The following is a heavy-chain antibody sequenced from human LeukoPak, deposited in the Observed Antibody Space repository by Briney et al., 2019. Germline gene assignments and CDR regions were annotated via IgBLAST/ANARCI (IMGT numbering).Heavy chain of an antibody. J-gene: IGHJ1*01. V-gene: IGHV3-11*01. D-gene: IGHD2-21*02. CDR2: ISSSGSTI. CDR3: ATTAVLAYCGGDCYSEYFQH. Sequence: GGSLRLSCAASGFTFSDYYMSWIRQAPGKGLEWVSYISSSGSTIYYADSVKGRFTISRDNAKNSLHLQMNSLRAEDTAVYYCATTAVLAYCGGDCYSEYFQHWGQGTLVTVTS. CDR1: GFTFSDYY.